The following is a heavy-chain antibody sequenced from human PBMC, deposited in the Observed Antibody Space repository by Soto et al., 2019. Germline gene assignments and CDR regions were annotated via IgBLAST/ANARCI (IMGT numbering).Heavy chain of an antibody. Sequence: GWSLRLSCSGSGFTFSRHSLYWVRQPPGKGLQCVSSISGSGGNIYYAESVKGRLTISRDNSKNTLYLQMTSLSSEDSAVYYCVKVSGYCTGGSCFSYFDYWGQGTPVTVSS. V-gene: IGHV3-64D*06. J-gene: IGHJ4*02. CDR2: ISGSGGNI. D-gene: IGHD2-15*01. CDR1: GFTFSRHS. CDR3: VKVSGYCTGGSCFSYFDY.